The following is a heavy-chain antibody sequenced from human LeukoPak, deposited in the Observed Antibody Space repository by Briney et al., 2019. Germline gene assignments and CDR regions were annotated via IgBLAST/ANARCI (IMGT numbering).Heavy chain of an antibody. CDR3: AAGRYFELVDY. D-gene: IGHD3-9*01. CDR2: IVVGSGNT. J-gene: IGHJ4*02. CDR1: RFTLSRSS. V-gene: IGHV1-58*02. Sequence: SVKVSCKASRFTLSRSSMQWVRQARGQRLEWMGWIVVGSGNTNYAQKFQERVTITRDMSTSTAYMELSSLRSEDTAVYYCAAGRYFELVDYWGQEPLVTVSS.